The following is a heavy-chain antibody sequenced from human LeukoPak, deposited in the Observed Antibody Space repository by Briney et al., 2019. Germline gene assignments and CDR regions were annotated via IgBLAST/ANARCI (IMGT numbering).Heavy chain of an antibody. CDR3: ARVSDIMISFGGGISYFDY. Sequence: SETLSLTCALYGGSFSDYYWTWIRQPPGQGLEWIGEINQSGGTDYNPSLRSRVTISLDTSKKQFSLQLNSVTAADTGVYYCARVSDIMISFGGGISYFDYWGQGPLVTVSS. J-gene: IGHJ4*02. D-gene: IGHD3-16*02. CDR2: INQSGGT. CDR1: GGSFSDYY. V-gene: IGHV4-34*01.